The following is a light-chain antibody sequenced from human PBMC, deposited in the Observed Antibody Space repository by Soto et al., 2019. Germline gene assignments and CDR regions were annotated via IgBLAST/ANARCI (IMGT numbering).Light chain of an antibody. V-gene: IGKV1-17*01. J-gene: IGKJ1*01. CDR2: SAS. Sequence: DIQMTQSPYSLSASVGDRVTSTCRACHGIRSALGWYHQKPGKDPMRLIYSASSPQSGVPSRFSGSESGTEFTVSICSRQPQDFATYYCLQYNAYPRMFGQGNKVEIK. CDR3: LQYNAYPRM. CDR1: HGIRSA.